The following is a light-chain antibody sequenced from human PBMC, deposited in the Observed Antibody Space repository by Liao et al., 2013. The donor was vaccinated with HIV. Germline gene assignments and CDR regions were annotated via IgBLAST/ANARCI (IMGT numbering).Light chain of an antibody. CDR2: EDS. V-gene: IGLV3-1*01. CDR1: TLDDKY. J-gene: IGLJ1*01. CDR3: QAWDGDTAV. Sequence: SYELTQPPSVSVSPGQTATITCSGDTLDDKYAFWYQQRPGQSPVLVMYEDSQRPSGVPERFSGSNSDNRATLTVTGTQAVDEAAYFCQAWDGDTAVFGTGTRVTVL.